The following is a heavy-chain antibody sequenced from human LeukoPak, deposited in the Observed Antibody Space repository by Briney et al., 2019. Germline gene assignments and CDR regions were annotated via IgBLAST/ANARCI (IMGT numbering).Heavy chain of an antibody. CDR2: IYTSGST. D-gene: IGHD4-17*01. CDR1: GGSISSYY. J-gene: IGHJ4*02. CDR3: AREGDDYGDYYFDY. Sequence: SETLSLTCTVSGGSISSYYWSWIRQPAGKGLEWIGRIYTSGSTNCNPSLKSRVTMSVDTSKNQFSLKLSSVTAADTAVYYCAREGDDYGDYYFDYWGQGTLVTVSS. V-gene: IGHV4-4*07.